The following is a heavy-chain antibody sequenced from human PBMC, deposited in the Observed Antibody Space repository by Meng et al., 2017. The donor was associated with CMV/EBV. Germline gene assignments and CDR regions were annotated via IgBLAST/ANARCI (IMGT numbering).Heavy chain of an antibody. Sequence: SETLSLTCTVSGGSIYSSTFYWGWIRQPPGKGLEWIGSIYFGGNTYYNPSLKSRVTISIDTSKNQFSLKLSSVTAADTAVYYCARYNWNFDYYYGMDVWGQGTTVTVSS. CDR2: IYFGGNT. V-gene: IGHV4-39*07. CDR3: ARYNWNFDYYYGMDV. CDR1: GGSIYSSTFY. J-gene: IGHJ6*02. D-gene: IGHD1-7*01.